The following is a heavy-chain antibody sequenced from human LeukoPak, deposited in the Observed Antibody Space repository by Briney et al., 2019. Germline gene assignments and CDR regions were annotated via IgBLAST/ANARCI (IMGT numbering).Heavy chain of an antibody. CDR2: INHGGST. J-gene: IGHJ4*02. D-gene: IGHD3-16*02. Sequence: SETLSRNCAVYGGSFSGYYWSWIRQPPGKGLEGMGEINHGGSTNYNQSLKSRVTISVDTSKNQFSLKLSPVHAADPAVYSCARAVGYDYVWGSSRYAPDYWGQRTMVTVSS. CDR1: GGSFSGYY. V-gene: IGHV4-34*01. CDR3: ARAVGYDYVWGSSRYAPDY.